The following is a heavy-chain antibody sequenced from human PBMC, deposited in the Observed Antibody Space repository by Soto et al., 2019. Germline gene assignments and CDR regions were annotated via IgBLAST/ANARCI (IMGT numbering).Heavy chain of an antibody. J-gene: IGHJ3*01. V-gene: IGHV1-69*01. Sequence: QVPLVQSGAEVKKPGSSVKVSCKASGGTLRSYAITWVRQAPGQGLEWMGGIIPMIGTPKYAQQFQGRLMITADESTSTAYMELSSLRSEDTAVYYCARGRGFGDYSFDLWGQGTKVTVSS. CDR3: ARGRGFGDYSFDL. CDR2: IIPMIGTP. CDR1: GGTLRSYA. D-gene: IGHD2-21*02.